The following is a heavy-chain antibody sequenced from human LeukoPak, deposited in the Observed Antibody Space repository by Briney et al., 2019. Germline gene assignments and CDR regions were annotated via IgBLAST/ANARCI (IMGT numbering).Heavy chain of an antibody. J-gene: IGHJ6*03. Sequence: GSMRLSWPASGFTFTTYGMGWVRHAPRKGLEWVSAISGRGGSTYYADSVKGRFTISRDNSKNTLYLQMNSLRAEDTAVYYCAKIAAAGTISNYYYYRDVWGKGTTVTISS. D-gene: IGHD6-13*01. CDR2: ISGRGGST. CDR1: GFTFTTYG. CDR3: AKIAAAGTISNYYYYRDV. V-gene: IGHV3-23*01.